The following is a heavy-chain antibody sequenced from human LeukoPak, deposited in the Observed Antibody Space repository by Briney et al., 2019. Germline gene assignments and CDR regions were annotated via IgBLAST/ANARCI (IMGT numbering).Heavy chain of an antibody. Sequence: PGGSLGLSCAASGFTFSSYGMHWVRQAPGKGLEWVAVIWYDGSNKYYADSVKGRFTISRDNSKNTLYLQMNSLRAEDTAVYYCARGTRYCSSTSCINFDYWGQGTLVTVSS. CDR3: ARGTRYCSSTSCINFDY. J-gene: IGHJ4*02. CDR2: IWYDGSNK. CDR1: GFTFSSYG. D-gene: IGHD2-2*01. V-gene: IGHV3-33*01.